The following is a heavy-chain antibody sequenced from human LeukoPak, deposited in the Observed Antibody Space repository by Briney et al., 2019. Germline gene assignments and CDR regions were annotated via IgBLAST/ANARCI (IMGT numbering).Heavy chain of an antibody. CDR3: ANAPPGLQQYGMDV. Sequence: PGGSLRLSCAASGFTFSSYAMSWVRQAPGKGLEWVSAISGSGGSTYYADSVKGRFTISRDNSKNTLYLQMNSLRAEDTAVYYCANAPPGLQQYGMDVWGQGTTVTVSS. CDR2: ISGSGGST. CDR1: GFTFSSYA. J-gene: IGHJ6*02. D-gene: IGHD3-16*01. V-gene: IGHV3-23*01.